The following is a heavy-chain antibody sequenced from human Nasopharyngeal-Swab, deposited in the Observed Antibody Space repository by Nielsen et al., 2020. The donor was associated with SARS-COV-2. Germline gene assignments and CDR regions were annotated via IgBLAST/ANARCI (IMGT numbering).Heavy chain of an antibody. CDR3: AREGEYGAYDAPDY. Sequence: SLQVSCKTSGDTFTNSAISWVRQAAAQGLEWMGGIVPALGLPNYAQKFRGRVTISADRSTTTSYLELSSLRSEDTAIYYCAREGEYGAYDAPDYWGQGTLVTVSS. CDR2: IVPALGLP. D-gene: IGHD5-12*01. J-gene: IGHJ4*02. V-gene: IGHV1-69*10. CDR1: GDTFTNSA.